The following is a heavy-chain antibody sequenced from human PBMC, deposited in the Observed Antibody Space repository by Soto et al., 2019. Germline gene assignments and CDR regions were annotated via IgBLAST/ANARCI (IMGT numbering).Heavy chain of an antibody. CDR3: ARVAAAAGIRGSYYYYYGMDV. CDR2: IYYSGST. Sequence: SETLSLTCTVSGGSISSGGYYWSWIRQHPGKGLEWIGYIYYSGSTYYNPSLKSRVTISVDTSKNQFSLKLSSVTAADTAVYYCARVAAAAGIRGSYYYYYGMDVWGQGTTVTVSS. V-gene: IGHV4-31*03. D-gene: IGHD6-13*01. J-gene: IGHJ6*02. CDR1: GGSISSGGYY.